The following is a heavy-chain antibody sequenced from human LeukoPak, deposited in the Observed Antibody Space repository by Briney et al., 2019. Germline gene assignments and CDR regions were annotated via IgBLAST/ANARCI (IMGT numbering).Heavy chain of an antibody. CDR3: ARDPTYCGGDCSTWGGY. J-gene: IGHJ4*02. CDR1: GGTFSSYA. D-gene: IGHD2-21*02. V-gene: IGHV1-69*05. CDR2: IIPIFGTA. Sequence: SVKVSCKASGGTFSSYAISWVRQAPGQGLEWMGGIIPIFGTANYAQKFQGRVTITTDESTSTAYMELSSLRSEDTAVYYCARDPTYCGGDCSTWGGYWGQGTLVTVSS.